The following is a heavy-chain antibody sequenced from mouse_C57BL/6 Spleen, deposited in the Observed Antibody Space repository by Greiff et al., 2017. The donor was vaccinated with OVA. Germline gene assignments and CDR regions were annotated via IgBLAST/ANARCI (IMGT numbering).Heavy chain of an antibody. Sequence: QVQLQQSGPELVKPGASVKISCKASGYAFSSSWMNWVKQRPGKGLEWIGRIYPGDGDTNYNGKFKGKATLTADKSSSTAYMQLSSLTSEDSAVYFCARSTGTIDYWGQGTTLTVSS. CDR2: IYPGDGDT. CDR1: GYAFSSSW. J-gene: IGHJ2*01. V-gene: IGHV1-82*01. D-gene: IGHD4-1*01. CDR3: ARSTGTIDY.